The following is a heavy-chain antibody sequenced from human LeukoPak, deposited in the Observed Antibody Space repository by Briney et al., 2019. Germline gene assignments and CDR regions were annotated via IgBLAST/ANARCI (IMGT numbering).Heavy chain of an antibody. CDR3: ARGRSRGSSGWYDWFDP. J-gene: IGHJ5*02. CDR1: GFTFSSYS. D-gene: IGHD6-19*01. CDR2: ISSSSSYI. Sequence: GGSLRLSCAASGFTFSSYSMNWVRQAPGKGLEWVSCISSSSSYIYYADSVKGRFTISRDNAKNSLYLQMNSLRAEDTAVYYCARGRSRGSSGWYDWFDPWGQGALVTVSS. V-gene: IGHV3-21*01.